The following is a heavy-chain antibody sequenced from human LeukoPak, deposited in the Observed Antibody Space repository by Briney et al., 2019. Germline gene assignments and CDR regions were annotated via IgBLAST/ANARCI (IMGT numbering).Heavy chain of an antibody. D-gene: IGHD2-2*01. CDR1: GYTFTSYG. V-gene: IGHV1-18*01. J-gene: IGHJ4*02. CDR2: ISGYNGNT. Sequence: ASVKVSCKAYGYTFTSYGISWVRRAPGQGLEWMGWISGYNGNTTYAQNLQGRVTMTTDTSTNTAYMELRSLRSDDTAVYFCARVGYCSGPICFPPAATGMLDSWGQGTLVIVSS. CDR3: ARVGYCSGPICFPPAATGMLDS.